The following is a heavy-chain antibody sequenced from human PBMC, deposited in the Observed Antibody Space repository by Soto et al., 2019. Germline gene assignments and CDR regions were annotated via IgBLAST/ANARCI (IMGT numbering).Heavy chain of an antibody. D-gene: IGHD4-17*01. Sequence: QVQLVESGGGVVQPGRSLRLSCAASGFTFSSYGMHWVRQAPGKGLEWVAVISYDGSNKYYADSVKGRFTISRDNSKNTLYLQMNSLRAEDTAVYYCAKRYGGYVDYWGQGTLVTVSS. CDR3: AKRYGGYVDY. CDR2: ISYDGSNK. V-gene: IGHV3-30*18. J-gene: IGHJ4*02. CDR1: GFTFSSYG.